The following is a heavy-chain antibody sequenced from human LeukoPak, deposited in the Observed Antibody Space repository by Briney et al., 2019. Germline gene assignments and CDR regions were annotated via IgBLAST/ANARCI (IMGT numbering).Heavy chain of an antibody. V-gene: IGHV1-2*02. J-gene: IGHJ6*03. D-gene: IGHD2-15*01. CDR2: INPNSGGT. CDR1: GYTFTGYY. Sequence: ASVKVSCKASGYTFTGYYMHWVRQAPGQGLEWMGWINPNSGGTNYAQKFQGRVTMTRDTSISTAYMELSRLRSDDTAVYYCARDRGVDYCSGGSCSHYYYMDVWGKGTTVTISS. CDR3: ARDRGVDYCSGGSCSHYYYMDV.